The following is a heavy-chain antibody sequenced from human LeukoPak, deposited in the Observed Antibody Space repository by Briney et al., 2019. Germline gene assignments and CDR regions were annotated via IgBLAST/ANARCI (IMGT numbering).Heavy chain of an antibody. J-gene: IGHJ3*02. V-gene: IGHV3-9*01. CDR1: GFTFDDYA. D-gene: IGHD1-26*01. CDR2: ISWNSGSI. Sequence: GGSLRLSCAASGFTFDDYAMHWVRQAPGKGLEWVSGISWNSGSIGYADSVKGRFTISRDNAKNSLYLQMNSLRAEDTAVYYCAKGSSGSYHWGAFDIWGQGTMVTVSS. CDR3: AKGSSGSYHWGAFDI.